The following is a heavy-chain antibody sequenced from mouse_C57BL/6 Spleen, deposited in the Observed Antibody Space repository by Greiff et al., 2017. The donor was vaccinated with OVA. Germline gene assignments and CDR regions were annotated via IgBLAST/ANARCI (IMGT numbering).Heavy chain of an antibody. Sequence: QVQLQQSGAELVRPGASVTVSCKASGYTFTDYEMHWVKQTPVHGLEWIGAIDPETGGTAYNQKFKGKAILTADKSSSTAYMELRSLTSEDSAVYYCTRPTDGYYPPFAYWGQGTLVTVSA. J-gene: IGHJ3*01. V-gene: IGHV1-15*01. D-gene: IGHD2-3*01. CDR3: TRPTDGYYPPFAY. CDR2: IDPETGGT. CDR1: GYTFTDYE.